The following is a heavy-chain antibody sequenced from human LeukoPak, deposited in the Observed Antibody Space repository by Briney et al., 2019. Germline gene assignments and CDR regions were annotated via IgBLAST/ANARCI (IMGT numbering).Heavy chain of an antibody. CDR1: GGSISSYY. J-gene: IGHJ4*02. D-gene: IGHD5-12*01. V-gene: IGHV4-59*01. CDR2: IHYSGNT. Sequence: SETLSLTCTVSGGSISSYYWSWIRQPPGKGLEWLGYIHYSGNTDYNPSLKSRVTMSPHTSENQFSLKLSSVTAADTAVYYCARVPYSGYEFPIDSWGQGTLVTVSS. CDR3: ARVPYSGYEFPIDS.